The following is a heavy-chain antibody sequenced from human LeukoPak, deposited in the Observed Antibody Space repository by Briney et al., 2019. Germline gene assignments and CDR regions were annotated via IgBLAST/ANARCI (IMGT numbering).Heavy chain of an antibody. CDR1: GFTFDDYA. D-gene: IGHD3-10*01. V-gene: IGHV3-9*01. CDR3: AKDWGNKFASGSSYLDS. CDR2: ISRNSGSI. J-gene: IGHJ4*02. Sequence: PGGSLRLSCAASGFTFDDYAMHWVRQGPGKGLEWVSGISRNSGSIDYADSVKGRFTISRDNSKNTLYLQMNGLRPEDTAVYFCAKDWGNKFASGSSYLDSWGQGTLVTVSS.